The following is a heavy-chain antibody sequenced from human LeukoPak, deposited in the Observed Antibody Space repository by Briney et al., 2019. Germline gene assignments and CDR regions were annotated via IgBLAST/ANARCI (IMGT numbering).Heavy chain of an antibody. J-gene: IGHJ5*02. CDR3: ARRIAAAGTRWFDP. Sequence: PSQTLSLTCTVSGGSISSGGYYWSWLRQHPGGGRQWLGYMYYSGSTYYNPSRKSRVTISEYTSKNHFSLKLSSVTAADPAVYYCARRIAAAGTRWFDPWGQGTLVTVSS. D-gene: IGHD6-13*01. CDR1: GGSISSGGYY. CDR2: MYYSGST. V-gene: IGHV4-31*03.